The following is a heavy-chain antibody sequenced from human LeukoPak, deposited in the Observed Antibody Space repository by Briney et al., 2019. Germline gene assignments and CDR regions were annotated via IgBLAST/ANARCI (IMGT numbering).Heavy chain of an antibody. D-gene: IGHD3-3*01. CDR3: ARDTDPHENFWSGYYPTYDY. V-gene: IGHV3-74*01. CDR1: GFTFSSFW. J-gene: IGHJ4*02. Sequence: PGGSLRLSCAASGFTFSSFWMHWVRQAPGKGLVWVSRINTDGSSTSYADSVKGRFTISRDNAKNTLYLQMNSLRAEDTAVYYCARDTDPHENFWSGYYPTYDYWGQGTLVTVSS. CDR2: INTDGSST.